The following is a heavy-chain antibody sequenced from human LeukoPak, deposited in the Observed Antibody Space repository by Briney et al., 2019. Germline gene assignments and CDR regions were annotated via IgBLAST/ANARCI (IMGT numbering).Heavy chain of an antibody. CDR2: FDPGDGET. D-gene: IGHD3-9*01. J-gene: IGHJ4*02. Sequence: ASVKVSCKISGYTLTELSMHWVRQAPGKGLEWMGGFDPGDGETIYAQKFQGRVTMTEDTSTDTAYMELSSLRSEDTAVYYCATPTLTGYSNYYFDYWGQGTLVTVSS. CDR3: ATPTLTGYSNYYFDY. CDR1: GYTLTELS. V-gene: IGHV1-24*01.